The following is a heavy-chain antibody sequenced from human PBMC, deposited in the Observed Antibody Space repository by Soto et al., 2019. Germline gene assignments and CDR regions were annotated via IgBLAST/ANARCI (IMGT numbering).Heavy chain of an antibody. D-gene: IGHD6-19*01. Sequence: ASVKVSCEASGYTFTSYGISWVRQAPGQGLEWMGWISAYNGNTNYAQKLQGRVTMTTDTSTSTAYMELRILRTDDTAVYYCARGRYSSGWDNWFDPWGQGALVTVSS. CDR2: ISAYNGNT. CDR3: ARGRYSSGWDNWFDP. V-gene: IGHV1-18*01. CDR1: GYTFTSYG. J-gene: IGHJ5*02.